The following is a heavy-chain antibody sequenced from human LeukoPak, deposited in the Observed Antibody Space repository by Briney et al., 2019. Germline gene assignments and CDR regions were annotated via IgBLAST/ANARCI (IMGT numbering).Heavy chain of an antibody. V-gene: IGHV3-30*18. CDR3: TKSKVVVAAYYYYFGMDV. CDR1: GFTFSHFG. J-gene: IGHJ6*02. Sequence: GGSLRLSCAASGFTFSHFGIHWVRQAPGKGLEWVASISYDGSKEYYADSVKGRFTITRDNSKNTLYLQMNSLRAEDTAVYYCTKSKVVVAAYYYYFGMDVWGQGTTVTVSS. CDR2: ISYDGSKE. D-gene: IGHD2-15*01.